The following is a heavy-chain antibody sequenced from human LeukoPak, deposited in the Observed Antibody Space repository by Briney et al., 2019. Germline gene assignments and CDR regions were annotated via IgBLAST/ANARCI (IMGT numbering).Heavy chain of an antibody. Sequence: SETLSLTCTVSGGSVSSGSYYWRWVRQPPGTGLEWIGYIYYSGSTNYNPSLKSRVTISVDTSKNQFSLKLSSVTAADTAVYYCARESWGYYDSSGYSDYWGQGTLVTVSS. D-gene: IGHD3-22*01. J-gene: IGHJ4*02. CDR3: ARESWGYYDSSGYSDY. V-gene: IGHV4-61*01. CDR2: IYYSGST. CDR1: GGSVSSGSYY.